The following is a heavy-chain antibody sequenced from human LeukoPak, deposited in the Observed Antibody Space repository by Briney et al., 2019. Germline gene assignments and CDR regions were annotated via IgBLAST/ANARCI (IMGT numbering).Heavy chain of an antibody. V-gene: IGHV3-23*01. D-gene: IGHD2-2*01. Sequence: GSLELSCATSGFPFSSYAISLVRQAPGKGLEGVSAIGGSGGSTYYADSVKGRFTISRDNSKNTLYLQMNSLRAEDTAVYYCAKTTVVVPAAPIDYWGQGTLVTVSS. J-gene: IGHJ4*02. CDR3: AKTTVVVPAAPIDY. CDR1: GFPFSSYA. CDR2: IGGSGGST.